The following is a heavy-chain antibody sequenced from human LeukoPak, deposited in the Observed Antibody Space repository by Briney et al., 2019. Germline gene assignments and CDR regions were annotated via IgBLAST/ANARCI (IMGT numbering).Heavy chain of an antibody. CDR1: GFTFSTYA. V-gene: IGHV3-23*01. J-gene: IGHJ4*02. Sequence: GGSLRLSCAASGFTFSTYAMSWVRQAPGKGLEWVSGISGSSSHTEDADSVKGRFTISRDNSKNTLFLQMNNLRVEDTALYYCTKEYDKSNRSPQWGFDSWGQGTLVTVSS. CDR3: TKEYDKSNRSPQWGFDS. D-gene: IGHD6-19*01. CDR2: ISGSSSHT.